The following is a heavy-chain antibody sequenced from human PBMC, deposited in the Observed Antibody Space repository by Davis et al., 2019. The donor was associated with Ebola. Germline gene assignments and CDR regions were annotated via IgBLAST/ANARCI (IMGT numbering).Heavy chain of an antibody. J-gene: IGHJ6*04. D-gene: IGHD5-18*01. CDR3: AKDIMVTYYYYVMDV. CDR1: GFTFSSYA. V-gene: IGHV3-30-3*01. Sequence: GESLKISCAASGFTFSSYAMHWVRQAPGKGLEWVAVISYDGSNKYYADSVKGRFTISRDNSKNTLYLQMNSLRAEDTALYYCAKDIMVTYYYYVMDVWGKGTTVTVSS. CDR2: ISYDGSNK.